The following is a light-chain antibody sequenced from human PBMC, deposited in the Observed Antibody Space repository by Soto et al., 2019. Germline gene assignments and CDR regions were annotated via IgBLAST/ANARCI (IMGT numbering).Light chain of an antibody. V-gene: IGKV3D-7*01. Sequence: PGERVTLSCRASQSVSSSYLTWYQQKPGQAPRLLIYGASTRATGIPARFSGSGSGTDFTLTISSLQPEDFAVYYCQHYSTVWAFGQGTKVDMK. J-gene: IGKJ1*01. CDR2: GAS. CDR1: QSVSSSY. CDR3: QHYSTVWA.